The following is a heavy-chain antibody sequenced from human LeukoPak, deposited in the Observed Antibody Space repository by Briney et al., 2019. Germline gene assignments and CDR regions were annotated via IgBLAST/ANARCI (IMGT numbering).Heavy chain of an antibody. D-gene: IGHD3-22*01. CDR3: ARGGRYYYDSSGYYDSFDY. Sequence: SETLSLTCTVSGGSISSYYWSWIRQPPRKGLEWIGYIYYSGSTNYNPSLKSRVTISVDTSKNQFSLKLNSVTAADTAVYYCARGGRYYYDSSGYYDSFDYWGQGTLVTVSS. J-gene: IGHJ4*02. CDR1: GGSISSYY. V-gene: IGHV4-59*01. CDR2: IYYSGST.